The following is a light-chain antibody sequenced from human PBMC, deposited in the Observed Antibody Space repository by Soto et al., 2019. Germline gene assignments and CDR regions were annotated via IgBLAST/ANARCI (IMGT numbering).Light chain of an antibody. Sequence: EVVVTRSRATLTVSPGERATLYCRASQSVSSNLAWYQQKHGQVPRLLIYGAYTRATGIPARFSGSGSGTEFTLTISSLQYEDFAVYYCQQHDNWPPITFGQGTRLEIK. J-gene: IGKJ5*01. CDR3: QQHDNWPPIT. V-gene: IGKV3-15*01. CDR1: QSVSSN. CDR2: GAY.